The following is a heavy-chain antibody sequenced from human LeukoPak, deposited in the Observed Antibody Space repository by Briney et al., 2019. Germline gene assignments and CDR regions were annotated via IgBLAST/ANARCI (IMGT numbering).Heavy chain of an antibody. V-gene: IGHV1-69*05. CDR2: IIPIFGTA. J-gene: IGHJ3*02. Sequence: ASVKVSCKASGGTFSSYAISWVRQAPGQGLEWMGGIIPIFGTANYAQKFQGRVTITTDESTSTAYMELSSLRSEDTAVYYCARDRGYYYDSSGEDAFDIWGRGTMVTVSS. CDR1: GGTFSSYA. D-gene: IGHD3-22*01. CDR3: ARDRGYYYDSSGEDAFDI.